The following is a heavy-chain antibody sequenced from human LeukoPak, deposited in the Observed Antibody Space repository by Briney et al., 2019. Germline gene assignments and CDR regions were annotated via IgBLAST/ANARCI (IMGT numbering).Heavy chain of an antibody. J-gene: IGHJ3*02. CDR2: INPSGGST. CDR3: ARGTVYYDSRGSGDAFEI. D-gene: IGHD3-22*01. V-gene: IGHV1-46*01. Sequence: ASVKVSCKASGYTFTSYYMHWVRQAPGQGLEWMGIINPSGGSTSYAQKFQGRVTMTRDTSTSTVYMELSSLRSEDTAIYYCARGTVYYDSRGSGDAFEIWGQGTMVAVSS. CDR1: GYTFTSYY.